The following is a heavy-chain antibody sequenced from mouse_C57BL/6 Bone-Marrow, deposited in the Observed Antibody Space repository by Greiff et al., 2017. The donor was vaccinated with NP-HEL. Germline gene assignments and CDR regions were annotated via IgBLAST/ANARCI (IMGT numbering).Heavy chain of an antibody. J-gene: IGHJ1*03. V-gene: IGHV1-64*01. CDR1: GYTFTSYW. Sequence: QVQLQQPGAELVKPGASVKLSCKASGYTFTSYWMHWVKQRPGQGLEWIGMIHPNSGSTNYNEKFKSKATLTVDKSSSTAYMQLSSLTSEDSAVYYCARRGPYDYERYFEVWGTGTTVTVSS. D-gene: IGHD2-4*01. CDR3: ARRGPYDYERYFEV. CDR2: IHPNSGST.